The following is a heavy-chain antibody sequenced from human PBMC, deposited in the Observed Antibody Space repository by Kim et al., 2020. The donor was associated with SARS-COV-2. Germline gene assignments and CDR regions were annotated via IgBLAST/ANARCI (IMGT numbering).Heavy chain of an antibody. CDR3: ARAYCSSTSCYRVDY. J-gene: IGHJ4*02. D-gene: IGHD2-2*02. CDR2: IIPIFGTA. V-gene: IGHV1-69*13. Sequence: SVKVSCKASGGTFSSYAISWVRQAPGQGLEWMGGIIPIFGTANYAQKFQGRVTITADESTSTAYMELSSLRSEDTAVYYCARAYCSSTSCYRVDYWGQGTLVTVSS. CDR1: GGTFSSYA.